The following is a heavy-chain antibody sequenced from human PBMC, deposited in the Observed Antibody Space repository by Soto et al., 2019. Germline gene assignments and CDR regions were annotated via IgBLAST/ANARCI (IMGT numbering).Heavy chain of an antibody. CDR3: ARGHCSGDTCFFGGTH. V-gene: IGHV3-74*01. Sequence: EVHLAESGGGLVQPGGSLRLSCAASGFDFNSHWMQWLRHASGKGLVWVARINSGGSRTNYADSVKGRFTISKDNAKDSLYLDMNSLRFEDTVIYYCARGHCSGDTCFFGGTHWGQGALFTVAS. CDR1: GFDFNSHW. J-gene: IGHJ4*02. D-gene: IGHD2-15*01. CDR2: INSGGSRT.